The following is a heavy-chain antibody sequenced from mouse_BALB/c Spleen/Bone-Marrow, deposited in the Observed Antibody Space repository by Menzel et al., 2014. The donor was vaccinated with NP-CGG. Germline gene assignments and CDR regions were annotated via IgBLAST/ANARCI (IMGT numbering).Heavy chain of an antibody. J-gene: IGHJ3*01. CDR2: ISSGSSTI. Sequence: DVHLVESGGGLVQPGGSRKLSCAASGFTFSSFGMHWVRQAPEKGLEWVAYISSGSSTIYYADTVKGRFTISRDNPKNTLFLQVTSLRSEDTAMYYCARGGNYAWFAYWGQGTLVTVSA. CDR1: GFTFSSFG. CDR3: ARGGNYAWFAY. D-gene: IGHD2-1*01. V-gene: IGHV5-17*02.